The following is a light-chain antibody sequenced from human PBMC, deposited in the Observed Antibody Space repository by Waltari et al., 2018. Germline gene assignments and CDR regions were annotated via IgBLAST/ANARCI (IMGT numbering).Light chain of an antibody. CDR1: QSVSSN. J-gene: IGKJ5*01. V-gene: IGKV3-15*01. Sequence: EIVMTQSPATLSVSPGETATLSCRASQSVSSNVAWYQKKPGQAPRLLIYDASTRATSIPARFSGSGSATEFTLTISSLQSEDFAVYYCQQYNRWPPITFGQGTRLEIK. CDR2: DAS. CDR3: QQYNRWPPIT.